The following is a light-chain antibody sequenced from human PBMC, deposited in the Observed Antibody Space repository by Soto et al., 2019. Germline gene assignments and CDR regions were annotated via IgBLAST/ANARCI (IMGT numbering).Light chain of an antibody. CDR1: QDITNY. CDR3: QHSYGTPRT. CDR2: DAS. V-gene: IGKV1-39*01. J-gene: IGKJ1*01. Sequence: DIQMTQSPSSLSASVGDRVTITCQASQDITNYLNWYQQKPGRAPRLLLYDASSLETGVPSRFSGSGSGTDFTLTITSLQPEDSATYYCQHSYGTPRTFGQGTKVDIK.